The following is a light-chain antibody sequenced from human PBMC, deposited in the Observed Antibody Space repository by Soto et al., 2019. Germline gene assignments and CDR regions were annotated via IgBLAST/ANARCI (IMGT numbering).Light chain of an antibody. J-gene: IGKJ5*01. CDR2: GAS. CDR3: QQYGSSPPMYT. CDR1: QSVSSSY. V-gene: IGKV3-20*01. Sequence: EIVLTQPPGTLSLSPGERATLSCRASQSVSSSYLAWYQQKPGQAPRLLIYGASSRATGIPDRFSGSGSGTDFTLTISRLEPEDFAVYYCQQYGSSPPMYTFGQGTRLAIK.